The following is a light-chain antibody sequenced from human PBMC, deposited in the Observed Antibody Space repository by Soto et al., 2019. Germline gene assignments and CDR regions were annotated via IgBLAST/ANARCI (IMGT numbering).Light chain of an antibody. CDR1: QSVGTK. V-gene: IGKV3-15*01. CDR3: QQYSSWLWT. CDR2: GAS. Sequence: IVSTQSPATLSVSPGERATLSFRASQSVGTKLAWYQQTRGQAPRLLIYGASNRATGVPARFSGSVSGTEFTLTISSLQSEDFAVYYCQQYSSWLWTFGQGTKVDIK. J-gene: IGKJ1*01.